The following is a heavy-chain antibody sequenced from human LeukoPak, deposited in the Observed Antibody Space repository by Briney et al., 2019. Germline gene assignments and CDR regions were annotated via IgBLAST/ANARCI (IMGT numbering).Heavy chain of an antibody. CDR1: GFTFSDYC. J-gene: IGHJ5*02. CDR2: IYVDGRTT. Sequence: GGSLRLSCVAFGFTFSDYCMHWVRQPPGKGLVWVSRIYVDGRTTNYADSVKGRFTISRDNAKNTVYLEMNSLSVEDTATYYCIRDFRSADLWGQGTLVTVTS. CDR3: IRDFRSADL. V-gene: IGHV3-74*01.